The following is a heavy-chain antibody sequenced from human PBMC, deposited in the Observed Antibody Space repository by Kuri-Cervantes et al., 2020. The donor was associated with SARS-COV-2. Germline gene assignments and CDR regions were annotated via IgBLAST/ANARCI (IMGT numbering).Heavy chain of an antibody. CDR3: ARDLQKWEQPDY. D-gene: IGHD1-26*01. J-gene: IGHJ4*02. CDR1: GYSITNGYY. Sequence: GSLRLSCSVSGYSITNGYYWGWIRQPPGKGLEWIGSVYHSGETYYNPSLNRRVSISIDASKNQFSLKLTSVTAADTAVYYCARDLQKWEQPDYWGQGTLVTVSS. V-gene: IGHV4-38-2*02. CDR2: VYHSGET.